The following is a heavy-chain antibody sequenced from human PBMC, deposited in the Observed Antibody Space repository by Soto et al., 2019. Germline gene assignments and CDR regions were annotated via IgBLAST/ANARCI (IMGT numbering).Heavy chain of an antibody. CDR3: ARDSGYSSSWYGP. D-gene: IGHD6-13*01. CDR1: GGSVSSGSYY. V-gene: IGHV4-61*01. CDR2: IYYSGRT. J-gene: IGHJ5*02. Sequence: QVQLQESGPGLVKPSETLSLTCTVSGGSVSSGSYYWSWIRQPPGKGLEWIGYIYYSGRTNYNPSLKSRVTRSVDTSKNQFSLKLSSVTAADTAVYYCARDSGYSSSWYGPWGQGTLVTVSS.